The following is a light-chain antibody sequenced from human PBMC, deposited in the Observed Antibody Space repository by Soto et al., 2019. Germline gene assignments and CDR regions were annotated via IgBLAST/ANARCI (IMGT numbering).Light chain of an antibody. CDR2: WAS. CDR3: QQYYTTPPF. V-gene: IGKV4-1*01. Sequence: DIVMTQSPDSLAVSLGERATVNCKSSQSVLYTSNNKNYLAWYQQKPGQPPKLLIYWASTRESGVPDRFSGSGSGTDFTLTISSLQAEDVAVYYCQQYYTTPPFVGPGTKVD. J-gene: IGKJ3*01. CDR1: QSVLYTSNNKNY.